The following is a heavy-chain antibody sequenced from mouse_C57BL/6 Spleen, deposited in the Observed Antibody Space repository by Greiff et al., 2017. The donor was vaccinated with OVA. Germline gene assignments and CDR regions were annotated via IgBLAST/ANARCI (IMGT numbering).Heavy chain of an antibody. J-gene: IGHJ2*01. CDR3: AMGYDYSKLFDY. CDR2: IHPSDSDT. D-gene: IGHD2-5*01. V-gene: IGHV1-74*01. Sequence: VKQRPGQGLEWIGRIHPSDSDTNYNQKFKGKATLTVDKSSSTAYMQLSSLTSEDSAVYYCAMGYDYSKLFDYWGQGTTLTVSS.